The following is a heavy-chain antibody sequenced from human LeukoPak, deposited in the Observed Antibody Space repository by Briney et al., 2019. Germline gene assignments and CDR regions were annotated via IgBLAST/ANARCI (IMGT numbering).Heavy chain of an antibody. Sequence: SETLSLTCAVYGGSFSGYYWSWIRQPPGKGLEWIGEINHSGSTNYNPSLKSRVTISVDTSKNQFSLKLSSVTAADTAVYYCARGALGYCTNGVCYVYWGQGTLVTVSS. V-gene: IGHV4-34*01. CDR3: ARGALGYCTNGVCYVY. CDR2: INHSGST. D-gene: IGHD2-8*01. J-gene: IGHJ4*02. CDR1: GGSFSGYY.